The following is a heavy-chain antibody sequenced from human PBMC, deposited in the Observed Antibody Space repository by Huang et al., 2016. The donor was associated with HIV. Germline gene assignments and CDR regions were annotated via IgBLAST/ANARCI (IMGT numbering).Heavy chain of an antibody. J-gene: IGHJ6*02. V-gene: IGHV3-9*01. CDR3: AKDIKPTLYYGMDV. Sequence: EVQLVESGGGLVQPGRSLRLSCAASGFPFDDYAMHWVREAAGKGLELVAGISWNSGSIGYADSVKGRFTISRDNAKNALYLQMNSLRAEDTALYYCAKDIKPTLYYGMDVWGQGTTVTVSS. CDR1: GFPFDDYA. CDR2: ISWNSGSI.